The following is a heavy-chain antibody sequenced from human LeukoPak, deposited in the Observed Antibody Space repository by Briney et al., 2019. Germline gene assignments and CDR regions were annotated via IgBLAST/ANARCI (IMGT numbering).Heavy chain of an antibody. CDR2: INHSGST. D-gene: IGHD2-2*01. V-gene: IGHV4-34*01. CDR1: GGSFSGYY. Sequence: SETLSLTCAVYGGSFSGYYWSWVRQPPGKGLEWIGEINHSGSTNYNLSLKSRVTISVDTSKNQFSLKLSSVTAADTAVYYCARGDIVVVPAAPGFDYWGQGTLVTVSS. CDR3: ARGDIVVVPAAPGFDY. J-gene: IGHJ4*02.